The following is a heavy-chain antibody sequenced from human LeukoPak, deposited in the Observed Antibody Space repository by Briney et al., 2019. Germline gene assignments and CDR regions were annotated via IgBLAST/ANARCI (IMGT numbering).Heavy chain of an antibody. CDR1: GGSISSYY. CDR2: IYYSGST. J-gene: IGHJ4*02. CDR3: ARDEGIAAAGRDFDY. Sequence: PSETLSLTCTVSGGSISSYYWNWIRQPPGKGLEWIGYIYYSGSTNYNPSLKSRVTISVDTSKNQFSLKLSSVTAADTAVYYCARDEGIAAAGRDFDYWGQGTLVTVSS. D-gene: IGHD6-13*01. V-gene: IGHV4-59*12.